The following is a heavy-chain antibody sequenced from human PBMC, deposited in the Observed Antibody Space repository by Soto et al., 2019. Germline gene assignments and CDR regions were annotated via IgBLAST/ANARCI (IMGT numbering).Heavy chain of an antibody. CDR3: ARVPQGCSAHSCYFDP. V-gene: IGHV4-4*02. Sequence: SETLSLTCTLSGGSVRGPDWWRWVRQAPDKGLEWIAEVHISGHSNYNPSLRSRVSVSIDSSKNQFYLNLNSVTAADTAIYYCARVPQGCSAHSCYFDPWGQGTQVTVSS. CDR2: VHISGHS. D-gene: IGHD2-15*01. CDR1: GGSVRGPDW. J-gene: IGHJ5*01.